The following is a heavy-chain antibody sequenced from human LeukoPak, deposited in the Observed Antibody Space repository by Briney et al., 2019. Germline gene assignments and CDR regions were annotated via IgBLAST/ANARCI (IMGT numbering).Heavy chain of an antibody. CDR1: GFTFSSYG. D-gene: IGHD1-26*01. CDR3: ARDRSEWEPAYYFDY. Sequence: GVSLRLSCAASGFTFSSYGMHWVRQAPGKGLEWVAVIWYDRSNKYYADSVKGRFTISRDNSKNTLYLQMNSLRAEDTAVYYCARDRSEWEPAYYFDYWGQGTLVTVSS. J-gene: IGHJ4*02. V-gene: IGHV3-33*01. CDR2: IWYDRSNK.